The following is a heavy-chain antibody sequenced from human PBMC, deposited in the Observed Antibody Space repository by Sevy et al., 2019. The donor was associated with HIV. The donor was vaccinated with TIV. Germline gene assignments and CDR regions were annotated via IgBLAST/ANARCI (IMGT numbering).Heavy chain of an antibody. J-gene: IGHJ6*02. Sequence: GGSLRLSCAASGFTFSNYGMHWVRQAPGKGLEWMAVISYDGSNQYYADSVQGRFTISRDNSKNTLYLQMNSLRTEDTAVYYCAKGAVDCSDGTCYSAYYYSVMDVWGQGTTVTVSS. D-gene: IGHD2-15*01. CDR1: GFTFSNYG. CDR3: AKGAVDCSDGTCYSAYYYSVMDV. V-gene: IGHV3-30*18. CDR2: ISYDGSNQ.